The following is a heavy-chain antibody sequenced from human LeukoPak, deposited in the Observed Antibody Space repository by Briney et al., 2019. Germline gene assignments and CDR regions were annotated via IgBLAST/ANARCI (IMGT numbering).Heavy chain of an antibody. Sequence: GASVKVSCKASGHIFTGDNYIHWVRQAPGQGPEWMGWININNGATYYTQKFQGRVTTTRDTSTITTYMELYRLTFDDVAVYYCTRDRLNKWFDPWGQGTLVTVSS. CDR1: GHIFTGDNY. CDR3: TRDRLNKWFDP. V-gene: IGHV1-2*02. CDR2: ININNGAT. D-gene: IGHD5-12*01. J-gene: IGHJ5*02.